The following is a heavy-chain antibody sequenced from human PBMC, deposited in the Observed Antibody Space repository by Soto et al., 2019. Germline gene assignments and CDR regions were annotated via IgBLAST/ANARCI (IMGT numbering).Heavy chain of an antibody. CDR3: ARDSVTTVTTYPYNWFDP. J-gene: IGHJ5*02. Sequence: QVQLVQSGAEVKKPGSSVKVSCKASGGTFSSYAISWVRQAPGQGLEWMGGIIPIFGTANYAQKLQGRVTIIADESTSTAYMELCSLRSEDTAVYYCARDSVTTVTTYPYNWFDPWGQGTLVTVSS. D-gene: IGHD4-17*01. CDR1: GGTFSSYA. V-gene: IGHV1-69*12. CDR2: IIPIFGTA.